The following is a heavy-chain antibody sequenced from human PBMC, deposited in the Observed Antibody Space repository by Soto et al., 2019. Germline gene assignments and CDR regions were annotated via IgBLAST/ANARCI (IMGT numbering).Heavy chain of an antibody. J-gene: IGHJ5*02. CDR3: AKVCVLRTNFRWFDL. D-gene: IGHD2-8*01. Sequence: GQLVESGGGLVKPGGSLRLSCAASGFAFQTYTMEWLRQPPGKGLEWVSSITISGNYIYYADSVKGRFTISRDNGRNSVYLQMTSLRAEAMAVYYCAKVCVLRTNFRWFDLWGQGTLVTVPS. CDR1: GFAFQTYT. V-gene: IGHV3-21*01. CDR2: ITISGNYI.